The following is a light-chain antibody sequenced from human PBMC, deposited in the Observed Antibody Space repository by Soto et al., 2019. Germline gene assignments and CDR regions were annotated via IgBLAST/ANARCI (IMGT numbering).Light chain of an antibody. CDR3: QSYDSSLSGSYV. CDR1: SSNIGAGYD. Sequence: QAVVTQPPSVSGAPGQRVTISCTGRSSNIGAGYDVHWYQQLPGTAPKLLIYTNNNRPSGVPDRFSGSKSGTSASLAITGLQAEDEADYYCQSYDSSLSGSYVFGTGTKLTVL. J-gene: IGLJ1*01. CDR2: TNN. V-gene: IGLV1-40*01.